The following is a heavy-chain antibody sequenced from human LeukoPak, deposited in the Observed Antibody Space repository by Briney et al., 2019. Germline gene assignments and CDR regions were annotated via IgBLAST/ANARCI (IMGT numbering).Heavy chain of an antibody. CDR2: IEQDGSEK. D-gene: IGHD3-16*01. Sequence: GGSLRLSCAASGFTFSSYGMHWVRQAPGKGLEWVANIEQDGSEKYYVDSVKGRFTISRDNAKNSLYLQMNSLRAEDTAVYYCARGHYYVDYWGQGTLVTVSS. V-gene: IGHV3-7*01. CDR3: ARGHYYVDY. CDR1: GFTFSSYG. J-gene: IGHJ4*02.